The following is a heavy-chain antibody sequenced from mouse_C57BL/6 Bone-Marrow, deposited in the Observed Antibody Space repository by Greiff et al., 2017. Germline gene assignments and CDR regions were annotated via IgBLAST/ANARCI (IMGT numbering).Heavy chain of an antibody. V-gene: IGHV5-6*01. D-gene: IGHD1-1*01. CDR3: ARLPLTALVAFDY. CDR1: GFTFSSYG. Sequence: EVKLMESGGDLVKPGGSLKLSCAASGFTFSSYGMSWVRQTPDKRLEWVATISRGGRYTYYPVSVKGRFTISRSNAKNTLYLQMSSLKSVDTAMFYFARLPLTALVAFDYWGQGTSLTVFS. J-gene: IGHJ2*02. CDR2: ISRGGRYT.